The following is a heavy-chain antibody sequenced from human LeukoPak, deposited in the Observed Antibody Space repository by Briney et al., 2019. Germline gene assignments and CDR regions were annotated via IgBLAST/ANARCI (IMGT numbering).Heavy chain of an antibody. Sequence: PSETLSLTCDVSGGSISSYYWSWIRQPPGKGLEWIGYIYYSGSTNYNPSLKSRATISVDTSKNQFSLKLRSVTAADTAVYYCARAMQLWFSQEVDYFDYWGQGTLVTVSS. CDR3: ARAMQLWFSQEVDYFDY. D-gene: IGHD5-18*01. CDR1: GGSISSYY. V-gene: IGHV4-59*01. CDR2: IYYSGST. J-gene: IGHJ4*02.